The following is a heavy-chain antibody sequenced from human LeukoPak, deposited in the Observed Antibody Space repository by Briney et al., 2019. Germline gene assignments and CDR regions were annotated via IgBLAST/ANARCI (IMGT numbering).Heavy chain of an antibody. CDR3: ARDTYSSGWSAYWYFDL. J-gene: IGHJ2*01. CDR2: ISSSSSTI. Sequence: PGGSLRLSCAASGFTFGSYSMNWVRQAPGKGLEWISYISSSSSTIYYADSVKGRFTISRDNAKNSLYLQMNSLRAEDTAVYYCARDTYSSGWSAYWYFDLWGRGTLVTVSS. D-gene: IGHD6-19*01. V-gene: IGHV3-48*04. CDR1: GFTFGSYS.